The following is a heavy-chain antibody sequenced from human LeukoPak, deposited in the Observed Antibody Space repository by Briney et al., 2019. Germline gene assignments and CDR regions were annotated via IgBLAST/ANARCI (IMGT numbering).Heavy chain of an antibody. D-gene: IGHD6-19*01. J-gene: IGHJ4*02. CDR2: ISPGGGMT. V-gene: IGHV3-11*04. CDR3: AGGRAIAVAGPGGCFDY. CDR1: GFIFSDYH. Sequence: GGSLRLSCAASGFIFSDYHMSWIRQAPGKGLEWLSYISPGGGMTYFADSVKGRFTISRDNARNSLSLQMNSLTAEDTAVYYCAGGRAIAVAGPGGCFDYWGQGTLVTVSS.